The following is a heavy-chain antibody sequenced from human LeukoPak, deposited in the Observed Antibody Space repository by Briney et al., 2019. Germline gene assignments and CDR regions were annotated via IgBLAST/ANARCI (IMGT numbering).Heavy chain of an antibody. J-gene: IGHJ4*02. D-gene: IGHD6-19*01. Sequence: SETLSLTCTVSAGSISHYYWSFLRQPAGKGLDWVVRINPSGSTNYNPSLKSRVTISIDKSMNQFSLRLSSVTAADTAVYFCARETYSRGHDYWGQGTLVTVSS. CDR2: INPSGST. V-gene: IGHV4-4*07. CDR3: ARETYSRGHDY. CDR1: AGSISHYY.